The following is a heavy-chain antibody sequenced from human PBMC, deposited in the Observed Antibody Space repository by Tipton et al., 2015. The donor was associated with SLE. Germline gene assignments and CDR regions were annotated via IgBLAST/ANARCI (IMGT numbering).Heavy chain of an antibody. J-gene: IGHJ6*02. Sequence: LRLSCTVAGDSMDNYYWTWIRQPPGKGLEWIGTIYYSGNTYNNPPLKSRLSISIDKSKNQFSLQLSSVIAADTAVYFCARDGKPGIPYKYYAMDVWGQGSTVTVSS. CDR2: IYYSGNT. D-gene: IGHD2-2*02. CDR3: ARDGKPGIPYKYYAMDV. V-gene: IGHV4-59*01. CDR1: GDSMDNYY.